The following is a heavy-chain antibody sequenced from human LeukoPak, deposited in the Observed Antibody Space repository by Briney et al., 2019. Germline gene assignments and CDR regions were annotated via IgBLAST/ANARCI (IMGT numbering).Heavy chain of an antibody. V-gene: IGHV4-4*09. J-gene: IGHJ4*02. D-gene: IGHD5-24*01. CDR1: GGSISSYY. Sequence: SETLSLTCTVSGGSISSYYWSWIRQPPGKGLEWIGYIYTSGSTNYNPSLKSRVTISVDTSKNQFSLKLSSVTAADTAVYYCARHRGDGYSYYFDYWGQGTLVTVSS. CDR3: ARHRGDGYSYYFDY. CDR2: IYTSGST.